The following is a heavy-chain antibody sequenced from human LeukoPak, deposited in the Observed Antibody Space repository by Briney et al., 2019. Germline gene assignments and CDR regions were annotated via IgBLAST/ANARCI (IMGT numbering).Heavy chain of an antibody. D-gene: IGHD6-19*01. J-gene: IGHJ3*02. CDR3: ARGQYSSGWFKLYAFDI. CDR2: ISSSSSYI. CDR1: GFTFSSYS. V-gene: IGHV3-21*01. Sequence: GGSLRLSCAASGFTFSSYSMNWVRQAPGKGLEWVSSISSSSSYIYYADSVKGRFTISRDNAKNSLYLQMNSLRAEDTAVYYCARGQYSSGWFKLYAFDIWGQGTMVTVSS.